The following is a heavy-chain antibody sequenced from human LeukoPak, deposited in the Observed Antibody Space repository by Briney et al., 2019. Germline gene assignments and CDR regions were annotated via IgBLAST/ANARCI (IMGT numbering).Heavy chain of an antibody. CDR1: GFTFSSYA. CDR2: ISGSGGST. J-gene: IGHJ4*02. D-gene: IGHD5-12*01. V-gene: IGHV3-23*01. Sequence: PGGSLRLSCAASGFTFSSYAMSWVRQAPGKGLEWVSAISGSGGSTYYADSVKGRFTISGDNSKNTLYLQMNSLRAEDTAVYYCAKAEDIVAYWGYFDYWGQGTLVTVSS. CDR3: AKAEDIVAYWGYFDY.